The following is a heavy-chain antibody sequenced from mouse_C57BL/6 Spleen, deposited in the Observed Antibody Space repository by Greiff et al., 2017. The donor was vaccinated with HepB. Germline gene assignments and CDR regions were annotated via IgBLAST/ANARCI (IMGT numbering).Heavy chain of an antibody. Sequence: EVMLVESGGGLVQPGGSLSLSCAASGFTFTDYYMSWVRQPPGKALEWLGFIRNKANGYTTEYSASVKGRFTISRANSKSILYLQMNALRAEDSATYYCAGGGYGGAWFAYWGQGTLVTVSA. CDR2: IRNKANGYTT. CDR1: GFTFTDYY. D-gene: IGHD2-2*01. V-gene: IGHV7-3*01. CDR3: AGGGYGGAWFAY. J-gene: IGHJ3*01.